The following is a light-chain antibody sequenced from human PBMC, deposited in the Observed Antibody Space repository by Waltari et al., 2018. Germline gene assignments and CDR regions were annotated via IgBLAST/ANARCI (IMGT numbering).Light chain of an antibody. CDR1: QSISNW. V-gene: IGKV1-12*01. Sequence: DIQMTQSPSSVSASVGDTVTLTCRTSQSISNWLAWYQQKPGKAPNLLIYGASSLQSGVPPRFSGSGSGTDFTLTISGLQPEDFAKYFCQQTNSFPWTFGQGTKVEVK. CDR3: QQTNSFPWT. J-gene: IGKJ1*01. CDR2: GAS.